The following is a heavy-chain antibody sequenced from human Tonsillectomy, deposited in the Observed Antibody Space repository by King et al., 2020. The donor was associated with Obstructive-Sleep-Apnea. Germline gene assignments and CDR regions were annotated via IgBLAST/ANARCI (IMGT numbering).Heavy chain of an antibody. CDR2: ISYDGSNK. CDR3: ARDYDYVWGSYRYLFDY. J-gene: IGHJ4*02. V-gene: IGHV3-30*04. D-gene: IGHD3-16*02. CDR1: GFTFSSYA. Sequence: HVQLVESGGGVVQPGRSLRLSCAASGFTFSSYAMHWVRQAPGKGLEWGAVISYDGSNKYYADSVKGRFTISRDNSKNTLYLQMNSLRAEDTAVYYCARDYDYVWGSYRYLFDYWGQGTLVTVSS.